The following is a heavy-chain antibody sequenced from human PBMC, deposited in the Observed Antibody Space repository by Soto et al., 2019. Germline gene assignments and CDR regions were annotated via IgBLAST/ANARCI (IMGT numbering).Heavy chain of an antibody. D-gene: IGHD5-18*01. J-gene: IGHJ5*02. Sequence: PGGSLRLSCAASGFTFSSYSMNWVRQAPGKGLEWVSSISSSSSYIYYADSVKGRFTISRDNAKNSLYLQMNSLRAEDTAVYYCAISPDTAMVVTFDPWGQGTPVTVSP. V-gene: IGHV3-21*01. CDR3: AISPDTAMVVTFDP. CDR2: ISSSSSYI. CDR1: GFTFSSYS.